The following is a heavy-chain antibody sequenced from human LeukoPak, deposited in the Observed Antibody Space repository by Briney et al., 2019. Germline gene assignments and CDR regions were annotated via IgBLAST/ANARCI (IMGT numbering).Heavy chain of an antibody. J-gene: IGHJ4*02. V-gene: IGHV1-69*02. Sequence: SVKVSCKASGGTFSSYTISWVRQAPGQGLEWMGRIIPILGIANYAQKSQGRVTITADKSTSTAYMELSRLRSEDTAVYYCAGCSSTSCYRGNYWGQGTLVTVSS. D-gene: IGHD2-2*02. CDR3: AGCSSTSCYRGNY. CDR1: GGTFSSYT. CDR2: IIPILGIA.